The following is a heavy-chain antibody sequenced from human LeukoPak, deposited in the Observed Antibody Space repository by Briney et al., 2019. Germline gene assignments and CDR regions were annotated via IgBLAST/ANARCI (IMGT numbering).Heavy chain of an antibody. Sequence: SVRVSCKASGGSFSSYAISWVRQAPGQRLEWMGGIIPIFGTANYAQKFQGRVTITADESTSTAYMELSSLRSEDTAVYYCARDADSSGWSKYFDYWGQGTLVTVSS. J-gene: IGHJ4*02. CDR3: ARDADSSGWSKYFDY. V-gene: IGHV1-69*13. CDR2: IIPIFGTA. D-gene: IGHD6-19*01. CDR1: GGSFSSYA.